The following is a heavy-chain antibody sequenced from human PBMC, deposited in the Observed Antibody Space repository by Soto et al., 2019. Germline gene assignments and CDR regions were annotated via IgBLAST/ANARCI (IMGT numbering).Heavy chain of an antibody. CDR1: GFTFSSYS. D-gene: IGHD3-22*01. CDR2: ISSSSSTI. Sequence: GGSLRLSCAASGFTFSSYSMNWVRQAPGKGLEWVSYISSSSSTIYYADSVKGRFTISRDNARNSLYLQMNSLRDEDTAVYYCARGSRSRYYYDSSGYRYYFDYWGQGXLVTVSS. CDR3: ARGSRSRYYYDSSGYRYYFDY. V-gene: IGHV3-48*02. J-gene: IGHJ4*02.